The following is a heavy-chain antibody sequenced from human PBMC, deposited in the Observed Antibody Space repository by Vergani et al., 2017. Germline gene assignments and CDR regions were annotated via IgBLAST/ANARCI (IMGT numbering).Heavy chain of an antibody. D-gene: IGHD2-2*01. Sequence: QVQLQESGPGLVKPSETLSLTCTVSGGSISSYYWSWIRQPAGKGLEWIGRIYTSGSTNYNPSLKSRVTMSVDTSKNQFSLKLSSVTDADTAVYYCARGLTEGYCSSTSCWTFDPWGQGTLVTVSS. CDR1: GGSISSYY. J-gene: IGHJ5*02. CDR3: ARGLTEGYCSSTSCWTFDP. V-gene: IGHV4-4*07. CDR2: IYTSGST.